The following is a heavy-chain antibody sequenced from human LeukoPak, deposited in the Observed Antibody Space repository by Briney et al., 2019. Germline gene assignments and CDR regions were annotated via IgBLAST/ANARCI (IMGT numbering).Heavy chain of an antibody. CDR2: ISGSGGST. D-gene: IGHD3-10*01. CDR1: GFTFSSYA. J-gene: IGHJ4*02. Sequence: AGGSLRLSCAASGFTFSSYAMSWVRQAPGKGLEWVSAISGSGGSTYYADSVKGRFTISRDNSKNTLYLQMNSLRAEDTAVYYCAKAFPLWFGETNPMRRPKAFDYWGQGTLVTVSS. CDR3: AKAFPLWFGETNPMRRPKAFDY. V-gene: IGHV3-23*01.